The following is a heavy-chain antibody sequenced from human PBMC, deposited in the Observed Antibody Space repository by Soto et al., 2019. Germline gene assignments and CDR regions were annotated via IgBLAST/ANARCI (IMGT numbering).Heavy chain of an antibody. D-gene: IGHD2-8*02. V-gene: IGHV3-74*01. CDR2: INSDGSST. CDR1: GFTFSSYW. CDR3: ARNWWGFGFVDV. J-gene: IGHJ6*04. Sequence: GGSLRLSCAASGFTFSSYWMHWVRQAPGKGLVWVSRINSDGSSTSYVDSVKGRFTISRDNAKNTLYLQMNSLRAEDTAVYYCARNWWGFGFVDVWGTGTTVTVSS.